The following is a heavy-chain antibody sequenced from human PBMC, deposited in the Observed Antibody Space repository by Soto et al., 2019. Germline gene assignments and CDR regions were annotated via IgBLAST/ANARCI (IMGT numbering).Heavy chain of an antibody. J-gene: IGHJ3*01. Sequence: EVQLVESGGGLVKPAGCLRLSCAVSGFTFTSAYMGWVRQAPGKGLEWIGRIVSKADGGTIDYAAPVKGRFTISGDESKNTLYLQMNSLRIEDTAMYDCTASKTAGGFDVWGQATRVTVS. D-gene: IGHD3-10*01. CDR2: IVSKADGGTI. CDR3: TASKTAGGFDV. V-gene: IGHV3-15*04. CDR1: GFTFTSAY.